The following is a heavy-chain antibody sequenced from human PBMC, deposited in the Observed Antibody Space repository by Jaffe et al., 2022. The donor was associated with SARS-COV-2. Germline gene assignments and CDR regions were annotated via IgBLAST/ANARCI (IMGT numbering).Heavy chain of an antibody. CDR3: ASRGSGADYFDY. CDR2: ISPGGDST. Sequence: EVQLLESGGGLVQPGGSLRLSCAASGFTFNTYVMNWVRQAPGRGLEWVSTISPGGDSTYYADSVKGRFTISRDNSKATLYLQMNSLIAEDTAVYYCASRGSGADYFDYWGQGTLVTVSS. V-gene: IGHV3-23*01. CDR1: GFTFNTYV. J-gene: IGHJ4*02.